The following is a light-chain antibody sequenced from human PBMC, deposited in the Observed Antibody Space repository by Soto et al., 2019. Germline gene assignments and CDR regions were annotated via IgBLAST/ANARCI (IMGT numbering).Light chain of an antibody. CDR3: QQSSSSPPWT. CDR2: ATS. Sequence: DILMAQFPSSLSASVGDSFTIPCRVSQSIASYLNWYQHKPGEAPNLLFYATSILQSGVPSRFSGSGAGTDVSLTIIGLQHEDVATYYCQQSSSSPPWTFGQGTKVDIK. J-gene: IGKJ1*01. V-gene: IGKV1-39*01. CDR1: QSIASY.